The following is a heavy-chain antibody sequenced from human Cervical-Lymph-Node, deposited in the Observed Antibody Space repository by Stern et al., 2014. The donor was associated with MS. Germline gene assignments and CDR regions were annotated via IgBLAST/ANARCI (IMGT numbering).Heavy chain of an antibody. CDR1: GFTFSNYA. J-gene: IGHJ4*02. D-gene: IGHD4-17*01. CDR3: ARGGNRYGDYSFDY. Sequence: EVQLVESGGGLVQPGGSLRLSCAASGFTFSNYAMHWVRQAPGKGLEYVSVISSNGVITYYADSVKGRFTISRVNSKNTLYLEMGSLRAEDMAVYYCARGGNRYGDYSFDYWGQGTLVTVSS. V-gene: IGHV3-64*07. CDR2: ISSNGVIT.